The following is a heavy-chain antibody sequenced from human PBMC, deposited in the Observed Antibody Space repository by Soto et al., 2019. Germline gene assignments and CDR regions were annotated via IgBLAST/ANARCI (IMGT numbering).Heavy chain of an antibody. D-gene: IGHD3-3*01. J-gene: IGHJ4*02. CDR2: VNPDSGAT. V-gene: IGHV1-2*02. Sequence: ASVKVSCKASGYTLKGYYMHWVRQAPGQGLEWMGWVNPDSGATNYTQKFQGRVTMTRDTSITTAYMELSRLTSDDTAVYYCARGTAYYDFWSCYAFDHWGQGPLVAVSS. CDR1: GYTLKGYY. CDR3: ARGTAYYDFWSCYAFDH.